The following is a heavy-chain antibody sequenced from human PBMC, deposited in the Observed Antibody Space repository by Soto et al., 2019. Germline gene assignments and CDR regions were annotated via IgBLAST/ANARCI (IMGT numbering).Heavy chain of an antibody. V-gene: IGHV4-34*01. CDR1: GGSFSTYY. J-gene: IGHJ3*02. Sequence: QLQQWGAGLLKPSETLSLTCVVSGGSFSTYYYNCIRQSPGKGLGWIGEINHSGSNNYSPSLKSRVPMSLDTSKNQFSLKLTAVTAADTAVYYWARGGSNDWQVAFDIWGQGTMVTVSS. CDR3: ARGGSNDWQVAFDI. CDR2: INHSGSN. D-gene: IGHD3-9*01.